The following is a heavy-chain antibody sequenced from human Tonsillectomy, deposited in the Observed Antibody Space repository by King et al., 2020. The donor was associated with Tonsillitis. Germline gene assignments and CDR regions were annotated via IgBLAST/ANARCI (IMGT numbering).Heavy chain of an antibody. CDR2: IYYTWTT. Sequence: HVQLQESGPGLVKPSETLSLTCTISGGSISGYFWSWIRESPGKGLEWIGSIYYTWTTYYKSSLQSRLTISTDTSTNRVSLKLTSVTAADSAIYYCASASSGYYHYFDYWGQGAQVTVSS. D-gene: IGHD3-22*01. V-gene: IGHV4-59*12. CDR3: ASASSGYYHYFDY. J-gene: IGHJ4*02. CDR1: GGSISGYF.